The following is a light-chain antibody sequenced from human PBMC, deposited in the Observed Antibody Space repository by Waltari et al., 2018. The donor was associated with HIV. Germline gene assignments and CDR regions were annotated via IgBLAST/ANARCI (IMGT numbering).Light chain of an antibody. CDR2: DDS. V-gene: IGLV3-21*02. Sequence: QTARITCGGNNIGSKSVHWYQQKPGQAPVLVVYDDSDRPSGIPERFSGSNAGNTATLTISRVEAGDEADYSCQVWDSSSAHQVFGTGTKVTVL. CDR1: NIGSKS. CDR3: QVWDSSSAHQV. J-gene: IGLJ1*01.